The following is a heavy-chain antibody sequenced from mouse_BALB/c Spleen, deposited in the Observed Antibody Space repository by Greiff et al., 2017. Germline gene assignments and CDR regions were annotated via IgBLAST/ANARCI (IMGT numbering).Heavy chain of an antibody. Sequence: QVQLKQSGPGLVAPSQSLSITCTVSGFSLTSYGVHWVRQPPGKGLEWLGVIWAGGSTNYNSALMSRLSISKDNSKSQVFLKMNSLQTDDTAMYYCARDKNYGSSYYAMDYWGQGTSVTVSS. D-gene: IGHD1-1*01. CDR2: IWAGGST. CDR1: GFSLTSYG. CDR3: ARDKNYGSSYYAMDY. J-gene: IGHJ4*01. V-gene: IGHV2-9*02.